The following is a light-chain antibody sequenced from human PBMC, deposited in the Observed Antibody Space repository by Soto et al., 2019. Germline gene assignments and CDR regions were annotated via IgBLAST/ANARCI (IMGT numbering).Light chain of an antibody. Sequence: EMVLTQSPGTLSLSPGERATLSCGASQSVSSTLAWYQQKPGQAPRLLIYGASTRATGIPARFSGSGSGTEFTLTISSLQSEDFAVYYCQQYIYWPWTFGQGTKVDI. CDR3: QQYIYWPWT. V-gene: IGKV3-15*01. CDR1: QSVSST. CDR2: GAS. J-gene: IGKJ1*01.